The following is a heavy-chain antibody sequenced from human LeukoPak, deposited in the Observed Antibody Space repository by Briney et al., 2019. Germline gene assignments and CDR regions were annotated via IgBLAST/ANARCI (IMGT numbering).Heavy chain of an antibody. CDR3: ARGGYDSSGYPLDY. Sequence: ASVKVSCKASGYTFTSYDTNWVRQATGQGLEWMGWMNPNSGNTGYAQKFQGRVTMTRNTSISTAYMELSSLRSEDTAVYYCARGGYDSSGYPLDYWGQGTLVTVSS. CDR2: MNPNSGNT. V-gene: IGHV1-8*01. D-gene: IGHD3-22*01. J-gene: IGHJ4*02. CDR1: GYTFTSYD.